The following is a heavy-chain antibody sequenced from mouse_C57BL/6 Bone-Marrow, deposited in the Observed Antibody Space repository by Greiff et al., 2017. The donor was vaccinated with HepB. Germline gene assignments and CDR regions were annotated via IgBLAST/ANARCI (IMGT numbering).Heavy chain of an antibody. Sequence: DVQLQESGGGLVQPGGSLSLSCAASGFTFTDYYMSWVRQPPGKALEWLGFIRNKANGYTTEYSASVKGRFTISRDNSQSILYLQMNALRAEDSATYYCASLNYPWFAYWGQGTLVTVSA. V-gene: IGHV7-3*01. J-gene: IGHJ3*01. CDR1: GFTFTDYY. CDR3: ASLNYPWFAY. CDR2: IRNKANGYTT.